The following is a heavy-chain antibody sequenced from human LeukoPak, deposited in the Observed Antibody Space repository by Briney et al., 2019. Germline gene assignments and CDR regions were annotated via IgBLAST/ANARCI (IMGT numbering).Heavy chain of an antibody. Sequence: GASVKVSCKASGYTFTSYYMHWVRQAPGQGLEWMGIINPSGGSTSYAQKFQGRVTMTRDTSTSTVYMELSSLRSEDTAVYYCAREYYYDSSGYYGALDFDYWGQGTLVTVSS. CDR1: GYTFTSYY. J-gene: IGHJ4*02. V-gene: IGHV1-46*01. CDR3: AREYYYDSSGYYGALDFDY. D-gene: IGHD3-22*01. CDR2: INPSGGST.